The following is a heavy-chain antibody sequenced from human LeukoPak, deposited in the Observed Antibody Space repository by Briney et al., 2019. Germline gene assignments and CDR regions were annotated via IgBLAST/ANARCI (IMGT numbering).Heavy chain of an antibody. CDR3: ARVFRTTWDY. CDR1: GFTFSSYS. CDR2: ISSSSSTI. J-gene: IGHJ4*02. V-gene: IGHV3-48*01. D-gene: IGHD1-7*01. Sequence: GGSLRLSCAASGFTFSSYSMNWVRQAPGKGLGWVSYISSSSSTIYYADSVKGRFTISRDNAKDSLFLQMNSLRAEDTAVYYCARVFRTTWDYWGQGTLVTVSS.